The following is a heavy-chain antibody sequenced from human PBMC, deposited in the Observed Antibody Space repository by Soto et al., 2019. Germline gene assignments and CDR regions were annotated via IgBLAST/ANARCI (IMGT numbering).Heavy chain of an antibody. CDR1: GFTFSSYG. D-gene: IGHD6-19*01. CDR2: IWYDGSNK. CDR3: ARGNAHSGWYWGSAFDI. Sequence: QVQLVESGGGVVQPGRSLRLSCAASGFTFSSYGMHWVRQAPGKGLEWVAVIWYDGSNKYYADSVKGRFTISRDNSKNTLYLQMNSLRAEDTAVYYCARGNAHSGWYWGSAFDIWGQGTMVTVSS. J-gene: IGHJ3*02. V-gene: IGHV3-33*01.